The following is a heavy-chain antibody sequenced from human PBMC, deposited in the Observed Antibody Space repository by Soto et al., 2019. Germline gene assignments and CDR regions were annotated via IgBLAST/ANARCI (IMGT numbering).Heavy chain of an antibody. Sequence: SETLSLTCTVSGGSMGGYYWSWMRQPPGERLEWIGHFYYSGGANYNPSLRSRVTISGVMSKNQISLSLRSMTAADTAFYYCARMPVGTNGHHGWFDAWGQGALVTVSS. V-gene: IGHV4-59*01. CDR2: FYYSGGA. CDR3: ARMPVGTNGHHGWFDA. J-gene: IGHJ5*02. CDR1: GGSMGGYY. D-gene: IGHD2-21*02.